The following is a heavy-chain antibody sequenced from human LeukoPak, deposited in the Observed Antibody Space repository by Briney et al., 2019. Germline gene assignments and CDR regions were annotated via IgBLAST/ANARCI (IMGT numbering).Heavy chain of an antibody. Sequence: GASVKVSCKASGYTFTSYGISWVRQAPGQGLEWMGWISAYNGNTNYAQKLQGRVTMTTDTSTSTAYMELRSLRSDDTAVYYCARDVTDFWSGYLDYWGQGTLVTVSS. CDR3: ARDVTDFWSGYLDY. CDR2: ISAYNGNT. D-gene: IGHD3-3*01. V-gene: IGHV1-18*01. CDR1: GYTFTSYG. J-gene: IGHJ4*02.